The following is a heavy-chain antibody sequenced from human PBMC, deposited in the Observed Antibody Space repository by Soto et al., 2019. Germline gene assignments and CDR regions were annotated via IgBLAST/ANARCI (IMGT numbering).Heavy chain of an antibody. J-gene: IGHJ5*01. CDR2: IYYIGST. V-gene: IGHV4-31*03. CDR3: ARSIDS. Sequence: QVQLQESGPGLVKPSQTLSLTCTVSGGSISSGCYYWNWTRQHPGKGLEWIGYIYYIGSTYYNPSLKRRVTISVDTSKNQFSLKLSSVTAADTAVYYCARSIDSWGQGTMVNFSS. CDR1: GGSISSGCYY.